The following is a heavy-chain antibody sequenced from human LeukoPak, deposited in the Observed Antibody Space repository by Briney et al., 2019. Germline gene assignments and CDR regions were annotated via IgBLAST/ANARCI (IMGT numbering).Heavy chain of an antibody. J-gene: IGHJ4*02. CDR2: IIPIFGTA. CDR1: GGTFSSYA. Sequence: ASVKVSCKASGGTFSSYAISWVRQAPGQGLEWMGGIIPIFGTANYAQKFQGRVTITADESTSTAYMELSSLRSEGTAVYYCAKDRVGATLYFDYWGQGTLVTVSS. V-gene: IGHV1-69*13. D-gene: IGHD1-26*01. CDR3: AKDRVGATLYFDY.